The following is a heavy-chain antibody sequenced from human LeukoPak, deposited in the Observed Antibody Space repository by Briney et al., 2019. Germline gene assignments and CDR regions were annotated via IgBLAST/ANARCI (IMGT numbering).Heavy chain of an antibody. CDR3: AKPDSSWYHYYGMDV. V-gene: IGHV3-23*01. D-gene: IGHD6-13*01. CDR2: ISGSGGST. CDR1: GFTFSSYA. Sequence: GGSLRLSCAASGFTFSSYAMSWVRQAPGKGLEWVSAISGSGGSTYYADSVKGRFTISRDNSKNTLYLQMNSLGAEDTAVYYCAKPDSSWYHYYGMDVWGQGTTVTVSS. J-gene: IGHJ6*02.